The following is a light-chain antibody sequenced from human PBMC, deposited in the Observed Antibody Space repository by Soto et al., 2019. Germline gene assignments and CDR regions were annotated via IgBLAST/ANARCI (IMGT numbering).Light chain of an antibody. V-gene: IGKV3-11*01. CDR2: DAS. Sequence: EIVLTQSPATLSLSPGERATLSCRASQSVSSYLAWYQQNPGQAPRLLIYDASNRATGIPARFSGSGSGTDFTLTLSSLEPEEFAVYYCQQRSNWPTWTFGQGTKVEIK. CDR3: QQRSNWPTWT. J-gene: IGKJ1*01. CDR1: QSVSSY.